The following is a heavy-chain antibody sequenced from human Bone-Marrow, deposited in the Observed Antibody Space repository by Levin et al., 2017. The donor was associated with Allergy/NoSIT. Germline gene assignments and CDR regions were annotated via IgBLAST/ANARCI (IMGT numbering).Heavy chain of an antibody. D-gene: IGHD2-15*01. Sequence: ASVKVSCKASGYTFTSYDINWVRQATGQGLEWMGWMNPNSGNTGYAQKFQGRVTMTRNTSISTAYMELSSLRSEDTAVYYCARGHLTHTRTDIVVVVAATHPFDYWGQGTLVTVSS. V-gene: IGHV1-8*01. CDR2: MNPNSGNT. CDR1: GYTFTSYD. CDR3: ARGHLTHTRTDIVVVVAATHPFDY. J-gene: IGHJ4*02.